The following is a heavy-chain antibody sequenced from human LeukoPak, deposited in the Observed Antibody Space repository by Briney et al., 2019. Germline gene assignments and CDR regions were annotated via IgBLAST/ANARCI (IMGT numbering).Heavy chain of an antibody. D-gene: IGHD3-3*01. CDR3: ARAQFWSGYSY. CDR2: ISDIGSI. CDR1: GGSISSYY. V-gene: IGHV4-59*12. Sequence: SETLSLTCTVSGGSISSYYWSWIRQPPGKGLEWIAYISDIGSINYNPSLKSRVTISVDTSKNQFSLKLSSVTAADTAVYYCARAQFWSGYSYWGQGTLVTVSS. J-gene: IGHJ4*02.